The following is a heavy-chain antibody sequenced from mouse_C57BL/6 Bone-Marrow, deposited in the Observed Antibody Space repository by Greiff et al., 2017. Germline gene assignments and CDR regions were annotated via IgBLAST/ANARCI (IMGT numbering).Heavy chain of an antibody. D-gene: IGHD2-5*01. J-gene: IGHJ3*01. CDR1: GYTFTSYW. CDR3: ARDSNYVWFAY. Sequence: QVQLQQPGVELVMPGASVKLSCKASGYTFTSYWMHWVKQRPGQGLEWIGEIDPSDSYTNYNQKFKGKSTLTVDKSSSTAYMQLSSLTSEDSAVYYCARDSNYVWFAYWGQGTLVTVSA. V-gene: IGHV1-69*01. CDR2: IDPSDSYT.